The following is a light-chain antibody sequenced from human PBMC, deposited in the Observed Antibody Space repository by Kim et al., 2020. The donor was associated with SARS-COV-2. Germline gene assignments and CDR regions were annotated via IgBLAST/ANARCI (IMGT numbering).Light chain of an antibody. CDR3: SSYTSSSTLVV. Sequence: QSITLSCTGTSSDIGGYNYVSWYQPHPGKVPKLMIYDVSNRPSGVSNRFSGSKSGNTASLTISGLQAEDEADYYCSSYTSSSTLVVFGGGTQLTVL. J-gene: IGLJ2*01. V-gene: IGLV2-14*03. CDR1: SSDIGGYNY. CDR2: DVS.